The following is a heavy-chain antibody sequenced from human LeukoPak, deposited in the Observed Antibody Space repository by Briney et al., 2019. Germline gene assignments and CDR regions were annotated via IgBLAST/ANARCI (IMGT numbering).Heavy chain of an antibody. J-gene: IGHJ4*02. CDR1: GFTFSSYS. V-gene: IGHV3-48*01. Sequence: GGSLRLSCAASGFTFSSYSMNWVRQAPGKGLECVSYISSSNSTIYYADSVKGRFTISRDNAKNSLYLQMNSLRVEDTAIYYCATDLDSTGYYSYNYWGQGTLVTVSS. D-gene: IGHD3-22*01. CDR2: ISSSNSTI. CDR3: ATDLDSTGYYSYNY.